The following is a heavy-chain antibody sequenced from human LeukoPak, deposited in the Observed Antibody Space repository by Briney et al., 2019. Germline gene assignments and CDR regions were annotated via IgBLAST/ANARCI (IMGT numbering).Heavy chain of an antibody. CDR3: AKGTEYSSSWYLDYYMDV. V-gene: IGHV3-23*01. CDR1: GFTLSRYA. D-gene: IGHD6-13*01. Sequence: GGSLTLSCPSSGFTLSRYAMSWVRQAPGKGLEWVSAISGSGGSTYYGDSVKGRFTISRDNSNITLYMQMNSLRAEDTAIYYCAKGTEYSSSWYLDYYMDVWGKGTTVTVSS. CDR2: ISGSGGST. J-gene: IGHJ6*03.